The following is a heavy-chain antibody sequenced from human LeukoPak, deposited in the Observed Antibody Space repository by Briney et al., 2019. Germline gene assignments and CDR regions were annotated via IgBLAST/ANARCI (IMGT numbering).Heavy chain of an antibody. J-gene: IGHJ5*02. CDR2: ISGYNGDT. D-gene: IGHD3-3*02. V-gene: IGHV1-18*01. CDR1: GYTFSNYG. Sequence: EASVKVSCKASGYTFSNYGISWVRQAPGQGLEWMGWISGYNGDTNYAQKFQGRVTVTTDTSTSTAFMELRSLRSDDTAVYYCARDDYRMAWRVTIFPAFDPWGQGTLVTVS. CDR3: ARDDYRMAWRVTIFPAFDP.